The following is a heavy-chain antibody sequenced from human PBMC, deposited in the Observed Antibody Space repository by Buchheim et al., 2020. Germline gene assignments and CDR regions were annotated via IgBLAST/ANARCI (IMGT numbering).Heavy chain of an antibody. CDR2: SRNKANAYTT. V-gene: IGHV3-72*01. J-gene: IGHJ5*02. CDR1: GFTFSDHY. CDR3: ARGQDYYDSSGYYA. D-gene: IGHD3-22*01. Sequence: EVQLVESGGGLVQPGGSLRLSCAASGFTFSDHYMDWVRQAPGKGLQWVGRSRNKANAYTTEYAASVKGRFTISRDDSKNSLFLQMNSLKTEDTAVYYCARGQDYYDSSGYYAWGLGTL.